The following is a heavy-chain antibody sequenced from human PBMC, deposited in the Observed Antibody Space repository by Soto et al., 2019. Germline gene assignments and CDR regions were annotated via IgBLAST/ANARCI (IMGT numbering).Heavy chain of an antibody. CDR1: GGSLGGSY. D-gene: IGHD4-17*01. J-gene: IGHJ5*02. CDR2: IDNTGTT. V-gene: IGHV4-59*01. Sequence: QMQLRESGPGLVKPSETLSLTCSVSGGSLGGSYWNWIRRPTGKGLEWIGYIDNTGTTNYNPSLKTRLTMSLDTSNNQFSLKLNSVPAADTAVYYCAREDYGTFHNSFDPWGQGTLVTVSS. CDR3: AREDYGTFHNSFDP.